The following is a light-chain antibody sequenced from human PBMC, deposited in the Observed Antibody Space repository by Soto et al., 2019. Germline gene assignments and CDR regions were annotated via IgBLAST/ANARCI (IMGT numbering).Light chain of an antibody. J-gene: IGKJ2*01. CDR2: KAS. Sequence: DIQMTQSPSTLSASVGDRVTITCRASQSISSWLAWYQQKPGKAPKLLIYKASSLESGVPSRFSGSGSGTEFTLTISGLQPDDFATYYCQQYNSWYTFGQGTKVEIK. CDR3: QQYNSWYT. V-gene: IGKV1-5*03. CDR1: QSISSW.